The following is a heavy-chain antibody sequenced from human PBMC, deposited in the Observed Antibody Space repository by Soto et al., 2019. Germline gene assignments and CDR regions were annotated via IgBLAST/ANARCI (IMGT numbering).Heavy chain of an antibody. D-gene: IGHD3-10*01. CDR2: IYYSANT. J-gene: IGHJ6*02. Sequence: QVQLQESGPGLVKPSQTLSLTCSVSGGSISSGGYYWSWIRQPPGKSLEWIGYIYYSANTHYNPSLKGRFSISADPSKNQFSLNLSSVTAADTAVYYCARSGGNSYYYGMDVWGQGTTVTVSS. CDR3: ARSGGNSYYYGMDV. CDR1: GGSISSGGYY. V-gene: IGHV4-31*02.